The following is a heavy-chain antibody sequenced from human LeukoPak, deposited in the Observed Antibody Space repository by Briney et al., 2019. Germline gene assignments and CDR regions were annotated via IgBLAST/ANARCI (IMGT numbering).Heavy chain of an antibody. D-gene: IGHD1-1*01. CDR1: GYSISSGYY. J-gene: IGHJ4*02. CDR2: ICNSGSA. V-gene: IGHV4-38-2*01. Sequence: SETLTLTCAVSGYSISSGYYWGWIRQPPGKGLEWIVSICNSGSAYYNPSLKSRVTISLDTSKNQFSLKLRSVTATATAVYYCASINWSRSYFDYWGQGTLVTVSS. CDR3: ASINWSRSYFDY.